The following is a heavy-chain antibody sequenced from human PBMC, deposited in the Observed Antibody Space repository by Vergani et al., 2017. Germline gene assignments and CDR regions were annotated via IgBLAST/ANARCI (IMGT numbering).Heavy chain of an antibody. Sequence: QVQVVQSGAEVKKSGASVKVSCKTSGYTFRNYYMHWVRQAPGQGLEWMGIINHSGGNTNYAQKFQGRVTMTRDTSTSTVYMELSSLRSEDTAIYYCARGDYGILTGYRYWGQGTLVTVSA. J-gene: IGHJ4*02. CDR1: GYTFRNYY. V-gene: IGHV1-46*03. CDR3: ARGDYGILTGYRY. D-gene: IGHD3-9*01. CDR2: INHSGGNT.